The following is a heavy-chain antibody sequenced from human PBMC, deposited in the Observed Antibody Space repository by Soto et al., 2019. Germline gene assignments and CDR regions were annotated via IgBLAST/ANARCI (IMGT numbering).Heavy chain of an antibody. CDR2: ITWNSGHI. D-gene: IGHD3-22*01. CDR1: GFNFDDSA. V-gene: IGHV3-9*01. CDR3: AKGRSSMIVVVMDY. J-gene: IGHJ4*02. Sequence: GGSLRLSXVASGFNFDDSAMNWVRQVPGKGLEWVSGITWNSGHILYADSVKGRFTISRDNAKKSLYLELNSLRPEDTALYYCAKGRSSMIVVVMDYWGQGTPVTSPQ.